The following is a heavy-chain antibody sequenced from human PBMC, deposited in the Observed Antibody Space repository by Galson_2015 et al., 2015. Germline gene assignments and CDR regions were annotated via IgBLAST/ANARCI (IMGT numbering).Heavy chain of an antibody. J-gene: IGHJ6*02. D-gene: IGHD1-1*01. CDR3: AKALPGNRYNWNDGGMDV. CDR2: ISWNSGSI. V-gene: IGHV3-9*01. Sequence: SLRLSCAASGFTFDDYAMHWVRQAPGKGLEWVSGISWNSGSIGYADSVKGRFTISRDNAKNSLYLQMNSLRAEDTALYYCAKALPGNRYNWNDGGMDVSGQGTTVTVSS. CDR1: GFTFDDYA.